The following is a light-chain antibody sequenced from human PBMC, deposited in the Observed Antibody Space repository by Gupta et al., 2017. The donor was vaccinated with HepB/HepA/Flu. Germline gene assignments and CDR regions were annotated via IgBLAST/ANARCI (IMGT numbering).Light chain of an antibody. J-gene: IGKJ3*01. CDR2: ATS. V-gene: IGKV1-39*01. CDR1: QNISTF. CDR3: QQSYSYIQFT. Sequence: DIQMTQSPSSLSASVGDRVTIACRASQNISTFLNWYQQKPGKAPNLLIYATSSLQSGVPSRFSGSGSGPDFTLTISSRQPEDFATYYCQQSYSYIQFTFGPGTKVDIK.